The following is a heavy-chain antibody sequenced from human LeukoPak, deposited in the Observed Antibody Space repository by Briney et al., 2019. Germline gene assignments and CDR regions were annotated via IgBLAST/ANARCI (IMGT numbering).Heavy chain of an antibody. CDR2: IDWDDDK. D-gene: IGHD1-14*01. J-gene: IGHJ6*02. Sequence: SGPTLVNPTQTLTLICTFSGFSLSTSGMCVSWIRQPPGKALEWLARIDWDDDKYYSTSLKTRLTISKDTSKNQVVLTMTNMDPVDTATYYCARTRYNQELGVGMDVWGQGTTVTVSS. V-gene: IGHV2-70*11. CDR3: ARTRYNQELGVGMDV. CDR1: GFSLSTSGMC.